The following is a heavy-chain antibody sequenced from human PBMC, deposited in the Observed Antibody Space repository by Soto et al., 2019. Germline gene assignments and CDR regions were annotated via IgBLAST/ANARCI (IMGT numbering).Heavy chain of an antibody. CDR1: GFTFSTYG. V-gene: IGHV3-33*01. CDR2: IWYDGSNK. J-gene: IGHJ4*02. Sequence: ESGGGVVQPGKSLRLSCTASGFTFSTYGMHWVAKPPGKGLEWVAVIWYDGSNKYHGDSLKGRFTISRDNSKNTLYLQMNNLRAEDTAVYFCGRDGALGDTAVVDSWGQGTLVTVSS. D-gene: IGHD5-18*01. CDR3: GRDGALGDTAVVDS.